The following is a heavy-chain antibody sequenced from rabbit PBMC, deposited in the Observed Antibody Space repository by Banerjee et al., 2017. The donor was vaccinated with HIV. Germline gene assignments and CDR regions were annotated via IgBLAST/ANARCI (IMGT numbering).Heavy chain of an antibody. CDR2: VDGSSGST. CDR3: ARGSIRDAYAL. V-gene: IGHV1S43*01. D-gene: IGHD2-1*01. Sequence: QQQLEESGGDLVKPGASLTLTCKASGIDFSSYSYMCWVRQAPGKGLEWIACVDGSSGSTWYASWAKGRFTITRSTSLNTVTLQMTSLTAADTATYFCARGSIRDAYALWGPGTLVTVS. J-gene: IGHJ4*01. CDR1: GIDFSSYSY.